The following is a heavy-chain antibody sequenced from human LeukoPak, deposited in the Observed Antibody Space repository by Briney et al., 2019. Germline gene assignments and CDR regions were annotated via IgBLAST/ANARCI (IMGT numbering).Heavy chain of an antibody. CDR1: GFTFTSYA. Sequence: PGGSLRLSCASSGFTFTSYAMSCVRQAPARGLKWVSAISGSGGDTYYADSVKGRFTISRDNSKNTLYLQMNSLRAEDTAVYYCARALRYFDWLSPWTFDYWGQGTLVTVSS. D-gene: IGHD3-9*01. CDR2: ISGSGGDT. J-gene: IGHJ4*02. CDR3: ARALRYFDWLSPWTFDY. V-gene: IGHV3-23*01.